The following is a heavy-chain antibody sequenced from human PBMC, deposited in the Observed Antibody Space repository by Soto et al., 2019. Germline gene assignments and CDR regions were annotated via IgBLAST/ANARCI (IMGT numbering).Heavy chain of an antibody. CDR2: INHSGST. D-gene: IGHD2-2*01. CDR3: ARGSLEDIVVVPDYYYYYYMDV. Sequence: SETLSLTCTVSGDSISNYYWSWIRQPPGKGLEWIGEINHSGSTNYNPSLKSRVTISVDTSKNQFSLKLSSVTAADTAVYYCARGSLEDIVVVPDYYYYYYMDVWGKGTTVTVSS. V-gene: IGHV4-34*01. CDR1: GDSISNYY. J-gene: IGHJ6*03.